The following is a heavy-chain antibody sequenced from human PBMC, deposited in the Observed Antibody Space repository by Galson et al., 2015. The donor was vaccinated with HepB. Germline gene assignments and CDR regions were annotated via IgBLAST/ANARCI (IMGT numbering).Heavy chain of an antibody. V-gene: IGHV1-18*01. CDR1: GYTFNSYA. Sequence: SVKVSCKASGYTFNSYAMNWVRQAPGQGLEWMGWISAYSGNTNYAQKLQGRVTMTTDTSTSTAYMELRSLRSDDTAVYYCARGTPFGVVVYYFDYWGQGTLVTVSS. CDR2: ISAYSGNT. CDR3: ARGTPFGVVVYYFDY. J-gene: IGHJ4*02. D-gene: IGHD2-15*01.